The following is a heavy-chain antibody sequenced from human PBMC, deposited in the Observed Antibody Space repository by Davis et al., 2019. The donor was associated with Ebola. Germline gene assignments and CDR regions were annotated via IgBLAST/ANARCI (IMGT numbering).Heavy chain of an antibody. V-gene: IGHV1-2*05. Sequence: AASVKVSCKASGYTFTGYYMHWVRQAPGQGLEWMGRINPHSGATKYAQRFQGRVTMTRDTSISTAYMELSGLRSDATGLYYCARGVGYKYGIIDYWGQGTLVSVSS. D-gene: IGHD5-18*01. CDR1: GYTFTGYY. CDR3: ARGVGYKYGIIDY. CDR2: INPHSGAT. J-gene: IGHJ4*02.